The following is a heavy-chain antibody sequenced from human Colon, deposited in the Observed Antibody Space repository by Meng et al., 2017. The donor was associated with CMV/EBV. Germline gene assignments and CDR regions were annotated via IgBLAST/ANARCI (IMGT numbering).Heavy chain of an antibody. D-gene: IGHD5-18*01. CDR2: ITSSGGTI. Sequence: GGSLRLSCAASGFTFSNYEMNWVRQAPVKGLEWLSFITSSGGTIYYADSVKAGFTISRDNAKNSLYLQMDSLRVEDTAVYYCASTARLDYWGQGTLVTVSS. CDR1: GFTFSNYE. J-gene: IGHJ4*02. V-gene: IGHV3-48*03. CDR3: ASTARLDY.